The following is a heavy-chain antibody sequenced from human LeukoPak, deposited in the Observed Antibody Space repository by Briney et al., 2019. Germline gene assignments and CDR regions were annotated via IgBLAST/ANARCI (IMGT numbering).Heavy chain of an antibody. CDR3: ARGSTVVTLDDAFDI. D-gene: IGHD4-23*01. V-gene: IGHV3-20*04. Sequence: PGGSLGLSCAASGFTFDDYGMSWVRQAPGKGLEWVSGINWNGGSTAYADSVKGRFTISRDNAKNSLYLQMNSLRVEDTALYYCARGSTVVTLDDAFDIWGQGTMVTVSS. J-gene: IGHJ3*02. CDR1: GFTFDDYG. CDR2: INWNGGST.